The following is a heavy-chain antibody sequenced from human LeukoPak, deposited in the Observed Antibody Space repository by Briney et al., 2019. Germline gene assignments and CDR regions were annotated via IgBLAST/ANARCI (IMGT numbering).Heavy chain of an antibody. V-gene: IGHV3-23*01. CDR2: ISASARGDTT. Sequence: GGSLRLSCAASGLTFSSYAMTWVRQAPGKGLQWVSAISASARGDTTYYADAVKGRFTISRDDSKNTLYLQMDSLRAEDTAVYYCATGIQLWFLGYWGQGTLVTVSS. CDR1: GLTFSSYA. D-gene: IGHD5-18*01. CDR3: ATGIQLWFLGY. J-gene: IGHJ4*02.